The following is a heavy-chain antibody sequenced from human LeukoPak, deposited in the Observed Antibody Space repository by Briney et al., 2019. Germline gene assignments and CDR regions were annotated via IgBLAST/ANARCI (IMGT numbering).Heavy chain of an antibody. CDR3: ARTGYSSSWYYSVYYYYGMDV. CDR2: INPSGGST. D-gene: IGHD6-13*01. V-gene: IGHV1-46*01. Sequence: ASVKVSCKASGYTFTSYYMHWVRQAPGQGLEWMGIINPSGGSTSYAQKFQGRVTMTRDTSTSTVYMELSSLRSEDTAVCYCARTGYSSSWYYSVYYYYGMDVWGQGTTVTVSS. J-gene: IGHJ6*02. CDR1: GYTFTSYY.